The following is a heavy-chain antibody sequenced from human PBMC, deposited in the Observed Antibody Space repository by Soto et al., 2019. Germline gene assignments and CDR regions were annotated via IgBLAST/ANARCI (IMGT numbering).Heavy chain of an antibody. CDR3: AKDGLSDTAMMLDY. J-gene: IGHJ4*02. Sequence: EVQLLESGGGLVQPGGSLRLSCAASGFTFSSYAMSWVRQAPGKGLEWVSAISGSGGSTYYADSVKGRFTISRDNSKNTLYLQMNSLRAEDTAEYYCAKDGLSDTAMMLDYWGQGTLVTVSS. V-gene: IGHV3-23*01. CDR1: GFTFSSYA. D-gene: IGHD5-18*01. CDR2: ISGSGGST.